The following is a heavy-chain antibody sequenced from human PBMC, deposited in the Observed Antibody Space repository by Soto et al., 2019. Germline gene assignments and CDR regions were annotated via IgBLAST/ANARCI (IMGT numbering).Heavy chain of an antibody. J-gene: IGHJ6*02. V-gene: IGHV1-46*01. D-gene: IGHD2-2*01. CDR1: GYTFTSYY. Sequence: VKVSCKASGYTFTSYYMHWVRQAPGQGLEWMGIINPSGGSTSYAQKFQGRVTMTRDTSTSTVYMELSSLRSEDTAVYYCARYCPAKVVVPAAISHYGMDVWGQGTTVTVSS. CDR2: INPSGGST. CDR3: ARYCPAKVVVPAAISHYGMDV.